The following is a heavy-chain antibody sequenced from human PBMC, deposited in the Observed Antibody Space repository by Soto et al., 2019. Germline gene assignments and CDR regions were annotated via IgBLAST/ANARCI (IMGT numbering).Heavy chain of an antibody. CDR2: IDPRDSYV. J-gene: IGHJ5*02. V-gene: IGHV5-10-1*01. CDR1: GYTFTTFW. Sequence: PGESLKISCTGFGYTFTTFWISWVRQMPGKGLEWMGRIDPRDSYVNYSPSFQGHVTISLDKSISTAYLQWGSLKASDTAMYYCARLFCSTTTCDSWFDPRGQGTLVTVSS. CDR3: ARLFCSTTTCDSWFDP. D-gene: IGHD2-2*01.